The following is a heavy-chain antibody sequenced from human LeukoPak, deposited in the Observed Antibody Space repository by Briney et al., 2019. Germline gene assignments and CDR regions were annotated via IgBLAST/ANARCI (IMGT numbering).Heavy chain of an antibody. Sequence: GASLKFSSAGSGYSFTSYWIVCVRKMPGKGLEWMGIIYPGDSDTRYSPSFQGQVTISADKSISTAYLQWSSLKASDTAMYYCARSFSGRSGYYSDWGQGTLVTVSS. CDR2: IYPGDSDT. V-gene: IGHV5-51*03. CDR3: ARSFSGRSGYYSD. D-gene: IGHD3-22*01. J-gene: IGHJ4*02. CDR1: GYSFTSYW.